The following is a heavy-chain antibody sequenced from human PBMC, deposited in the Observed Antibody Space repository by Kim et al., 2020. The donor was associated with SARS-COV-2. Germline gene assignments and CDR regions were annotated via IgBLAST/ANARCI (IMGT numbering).Heavy chain of an antibody. D-gene: IGHD3-10*01. Sequence: SETLSLTCTVSGGSISSGSYYWSWIRQPAGKGLEWIGRIYTSGSTNYNPSRKSRVTISVDTSKNQFSLKLSSVTAADTAVYYCARDRGSGWFDPWGQGTLVTVSS. CDR3: ARDRGSGWFDP. J-gene: IGHJ5*02. CDR2: IYTSGST. CDR1: GGSISSGSYY. V-gene: IGHV4-61*02.